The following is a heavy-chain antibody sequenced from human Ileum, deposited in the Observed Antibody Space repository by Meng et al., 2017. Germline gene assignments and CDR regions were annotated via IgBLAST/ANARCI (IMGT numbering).Heavy chain of an antibody. CDR1: GDSVRSSCCY. J-gene: IGHJ4*02. CDR2: VYYNGVT. V-gene: IGHV4-61*01. D-gene: IGHD3-10*01. Sequence: QGQLQASAPGLVRPSETLSLTCTVSGDSVRSSCCYWSWIRQSAGKGLEWIGYVYYNGVTNYNPSLKSRVTMSVDTSKNQVSLRLTSVTAADTAVYYCARFYGSGTFEVHDYWGQGTLVTVSS. CDR3: ARFYGSGTFEVHDY.